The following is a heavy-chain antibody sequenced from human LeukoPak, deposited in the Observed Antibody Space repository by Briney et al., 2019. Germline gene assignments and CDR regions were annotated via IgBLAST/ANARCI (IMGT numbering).Heavy chain of an antibody. CDR1: GGSISSGGYY. V-gene: IGHV4-31*03. Sequence: SQTLSLTCTVSGGSISSGGYYWSWIRQHPGKGLEWIGYIYYSGSTYYNPSLKSRVTISVDTSKNQFSLKLSSVTAADTAVYYCARGLDYGGNFYAFDIWGQGTMVTVSS. J-gene: IGHJ3*02. CDR3: ARGLDYGGNFYAFDI. CDR2: IYYSGST. D-gene: IGHD4-23*01.